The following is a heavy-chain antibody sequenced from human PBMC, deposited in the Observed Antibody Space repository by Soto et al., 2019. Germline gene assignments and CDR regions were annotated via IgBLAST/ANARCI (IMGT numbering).Heavy chain of an antibody. Sequence: VSCKASGGTFSSYAISWVRQAPGQGLEWMGGIIPIFGTANYAQKFQGRVTITADESTSTAYMELSSLRSEDTAVYYCARVPRDGYNKNALDIWGQGTMVTVSS. CDR3: ARVPRDGYNKNALDI. J-gene: IGHJ3*02. CDR1: GGTFSSYA. V-gene: IGHV1-69*01. CDR2: IIPIFGTA. D-gene: IGHD5-12*01.